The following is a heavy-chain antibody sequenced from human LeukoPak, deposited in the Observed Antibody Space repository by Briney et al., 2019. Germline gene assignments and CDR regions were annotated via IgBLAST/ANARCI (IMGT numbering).Heavy chain of an antibody. J-gene: IGHJ4*02. D-gene: IGHD2-15*01. Sequence: GGSLRLSCAASGFTFSSYAMHWVRQAPGKGLEWVAVISYDGSNKYYADSVKGRFTISRDNSKNTLYLQMNSLRAEDTAVYYCARDSPVVVVRGWTFKLDYWGQGTLVTVSS. CDR1: GFTFSSYA. CDR2: ISYDGSNK. CDR3: ARDSPVVVVRGWTFKLDY. V-gene: IGHV3-30-3*01.